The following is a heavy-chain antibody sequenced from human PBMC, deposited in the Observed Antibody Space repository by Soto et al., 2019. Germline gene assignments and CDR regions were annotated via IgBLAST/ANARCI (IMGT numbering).Heavy chain of an antibody. CDR3: TSYPNSYAVDY. CDR1: GYTFTSYD. D-gene: IGHD5-18*01. V-gene: IGHV1-8*01. CDR2: MNPNSGNT. J-gene: IGHJ4*02. Sequence: QVQLVQSGAEVKKPGASVKVSCKASGYTFTSYDINWVRQATGQGLEWMGWMNPNSGNTGYAQKFQGRVTMTRNTSISTAYMELSSLRSADTAVYYWTSYPNSYAVDYWCQGTLVTVSS.